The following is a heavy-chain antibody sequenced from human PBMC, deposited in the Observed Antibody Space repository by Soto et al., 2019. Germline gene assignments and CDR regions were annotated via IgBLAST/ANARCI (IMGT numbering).Heavy chain of an antibody. CDR2: IYYSGST. D-gene: IGHD6-13*01. Sequence: ASETLSPTCTVSGGSIDRYYWSWIRQPPGKGLEWIGYIYYSGSTNYNPSLKSRVTISVDTSKNQFSLKLNSVTAADTAVYYCARSGSSSWSPAYYYGMDVWGQGTTVTVSS. CDR1: GGSIDRYY. CDR3: ARSGSSSWSPAYYYGMDV. V-gene: IGHV4-59*01. J-gene: IGHJ6*02.